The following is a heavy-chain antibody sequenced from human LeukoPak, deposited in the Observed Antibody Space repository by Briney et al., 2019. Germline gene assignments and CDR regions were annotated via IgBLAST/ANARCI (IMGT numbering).Heavy chain of an antibody. D-gene: IGHD3-10*01. CDR2: IYYSGST. V-gene: IGHV4-59*11. J-gene: IGHJ3*02. CDR3: ARELLWFGEPDAFDI. CDR1: GGSISSHY. Sequence: SETLSLTCTVSGGSISSHYWSWIRQPPGKGLEWIGYIYYSGSTNYNPSLKSRVTISVDTSKNQFSLKLSSVTAADTAVYYCARELLWFGEPDAFDIWGQGTMVTVSS.